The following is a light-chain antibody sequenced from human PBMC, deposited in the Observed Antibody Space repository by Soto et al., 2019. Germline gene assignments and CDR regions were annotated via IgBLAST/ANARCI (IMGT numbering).Light chain of an antibody. Sequence: QSVLSQPPSASGTPGQRVTISCSGSTSNIGSNTVSWYQQLPQRAPKLLIFSNDQRPSGVPDRFSGSKSDTSASLAISGLQSEDEAEYFCATWADGLSSYVFGTGTKLTVL. J-gene: IGLJ1*01. CDR2: SND. CDR1: TSNIGSNT. V-gene: IGLV1-44*01. CDR3: ATWADGLSSYV.